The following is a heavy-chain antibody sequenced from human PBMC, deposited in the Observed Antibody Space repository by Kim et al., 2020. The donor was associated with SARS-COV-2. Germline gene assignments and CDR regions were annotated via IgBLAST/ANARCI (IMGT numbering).Heavy chain of an antibody. Sequence: SYADSVKGRFTISRDNSKNPLYLQMNSLRAEDTAGYYCAKYGDDWGLWDYWGQGTLVTVSS. V-gene: IGHV3-23*01. D-gene: IGHD4-17*01. J-gene: IGHJ4*02. CDR3: AKYGDDWGLWDY.